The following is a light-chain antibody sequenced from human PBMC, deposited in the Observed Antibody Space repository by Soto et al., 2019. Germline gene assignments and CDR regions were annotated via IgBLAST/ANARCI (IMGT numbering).Light chain of an antibody. CDR2: GAS. V-gene: IGKV3-20*01. Sequence: SFLTHCPSTLSLYPEERATLSCRASQSISNIYLAWYQHKAGQAPRLLIYGASNRATGIPDRFSGSGSGTDFTLTISRMEPEDFEVYYCKNYGKSTKYNFGQGTKVDIK. CDR3: KNYGKSTKYN. CDR1: QSISNIY. J-gene: IGKJ2*01.